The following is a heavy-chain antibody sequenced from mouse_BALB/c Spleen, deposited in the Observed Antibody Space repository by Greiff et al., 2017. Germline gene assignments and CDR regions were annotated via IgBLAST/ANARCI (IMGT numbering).Heavy chain of an antibody. CDR2: ISSGGSYT. V-gene: IGHV5-6-4*01. CDR1: GFTFSSYT. CDR3: TRDGYSTYYAMDY. J-gene: IGHJ4*01. Sequence: EVQGVESGGGLVKPGGSLKLSCAASGFTFSSYTMSWVRQTPEKRLEWVATISSGGSYTYYPDSVKGRFTISRDNAKNTLYLQMSSLKSEDTAMYYCTRDGYSTYYAMDYWGQGTSVTVSS. D-gene: IGHD2-3*01.